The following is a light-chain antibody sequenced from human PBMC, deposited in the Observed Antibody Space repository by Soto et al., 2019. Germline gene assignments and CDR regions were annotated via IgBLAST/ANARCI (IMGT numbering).Light chain of an antibody. CDR3: QQYNNWPGT. V-gene: IGKV3-15*01. J-gene: IGKJ1*01. Sequence: EIVMTQSPATLSVSPGERATLSCRASQSVSSNLAWYQQKPGQAPRLLIYGASTRPTGIPARFIGSGSGTEFTLTISSLQSEEFAVYYCQQYNNWPGTFGQGTKVEIK. CDR2: GAS. CDR1: QSVSSN.